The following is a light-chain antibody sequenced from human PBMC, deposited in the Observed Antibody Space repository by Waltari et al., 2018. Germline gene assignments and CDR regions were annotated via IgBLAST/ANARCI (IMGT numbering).Light chain of an antibody. CDR2: DAS. V-gene: IGKV1-33*01. J-gene: IGKJ2*01. CDR1: QDISKY. CDR3: QQHHELQT. Sequence: DIQMTQSPSSLSASVGDRVTITCQASQDISKYLNWYQHKSGKAPKLLIYDASNVERGVPAGFRGYGSGTNFTFSISSLQPEDFATYFCQQHHELQTFGQGTKLDIK.